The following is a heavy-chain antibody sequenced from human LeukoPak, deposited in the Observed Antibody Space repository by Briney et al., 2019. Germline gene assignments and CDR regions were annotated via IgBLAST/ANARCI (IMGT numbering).Heavy chain of an antibody. V-gene: IGHV4-59*08. CDR1: GRSLSMYY. Sequence: ETLSLTCTLSGRSLSMYYWSWIRQPPGKGLEWIGYIYYSGSTKYNPSLESRLTISLDTSKNQFSLKLSSVTAADTAVYSCARHEYSSSWYFSDYWGQGTLVTVSS. CDR3: ARHEYSSSWYFSDY. CDR2: IYYSGST. J-gene: IGHJ4*02. D-gene: IGHD6-13*01.